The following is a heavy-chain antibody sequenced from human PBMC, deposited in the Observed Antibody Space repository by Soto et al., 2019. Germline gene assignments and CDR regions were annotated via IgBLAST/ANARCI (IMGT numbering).Heavy chain of an antibody. J-gene: IGHJ6*02. Sequence: SATLSLTCAVSGYSISSGYYWGWIRQPPGKGLEWIGSIYYSGSTYNNPSLKSRVTISVDTSKNQFSLKLSSVTAADTAVYYCARVEKYGMDVWGQGTTVTVSS. CDR3: ARVEKYGMDV. CDR1: GYSISSGYY. CDR2: IYYSGST. V-gene: IGHV4-38-2*01.